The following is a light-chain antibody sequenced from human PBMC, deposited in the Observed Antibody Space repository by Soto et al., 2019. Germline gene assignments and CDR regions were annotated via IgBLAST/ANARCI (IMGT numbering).Light chain of an antibody. V-gene: IGKV1-39*01. CDR2: AAS. CDR1: QSISSY. J-gene: IGKJ3*01. CDR3: QQSYSTPLG. Sequence: DIQMTQSPSSLSASVGDRVTITCRASQSISSYLNWYQQKPGKAPKLLIYAASSLQSGVPSRFSGSGSVTDFTLTISSLQPEDFATYYCQQSYSTPLGFGPGTKVDIK.